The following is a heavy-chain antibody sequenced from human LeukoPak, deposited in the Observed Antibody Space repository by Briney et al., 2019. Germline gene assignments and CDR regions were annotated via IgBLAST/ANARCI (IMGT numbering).Heavy chain of an antibody. CDR3: ARDAPGPYDILTGYFPY. CDR1: GFTFSSYA. Sequence: GGSLRLSCAASGFTFSSYAMHWVRQAPGKGLEWVAVISYDGSNKYYADSVKGRFTISRDNSKNTLYLQMNSLRAGDTAVYYCARDAPGPYDILTGYFPYWGQGTLVTVSS. CDR2: ISYDGSNK. D-gene: IGHD3-9*01. J-gene: IGHJ4*02. V-gene: IGHV3-30*01.